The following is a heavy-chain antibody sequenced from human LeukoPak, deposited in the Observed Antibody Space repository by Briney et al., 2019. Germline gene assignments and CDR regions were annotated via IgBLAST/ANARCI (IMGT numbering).Heavy chain of an antibody. CDR2: ITSGGGYT. CDR3: ARGHYDVLTSSYKWTPDY. D-gene: IGHD3-9*01. J-gene: IGHJ4*02. CDR1: GFTFSSRW. V-gene: IGHV3-21*06. Sequence: GGSLRLSCAASGFTFSSRWMGWVRQAPGKGLEWVSSITSGGGYTYYADSVKGRFTTSRDNAKNSLSLRLDSLRAEDTAVYYCARGHYDVLTSSYKWTPDYWGQGTLVTVSS.